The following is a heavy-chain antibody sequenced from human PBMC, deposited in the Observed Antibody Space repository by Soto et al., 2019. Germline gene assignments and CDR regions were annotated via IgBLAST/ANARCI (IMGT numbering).Heavy chain of an antibody. CDR3: AKGGAVLLDPFDV. D-gene: IGHD1-26*01. CDR2: VTSSASST. J-gene: IGHJ3*01. CDR1: GFTFSSFA. V-gene: IGHV3-23*01. Sequence: GQLLESGGGMVQPGGSLRLSCAASGFTFSSFAMNWVRLPPGRGLEWVAAVTSSASSTHYADSVKGRFTISRDNSKNTLYLQMNSLRADDTAVYYCAKGGAVLLDPFDVWGQGTMSPSL.